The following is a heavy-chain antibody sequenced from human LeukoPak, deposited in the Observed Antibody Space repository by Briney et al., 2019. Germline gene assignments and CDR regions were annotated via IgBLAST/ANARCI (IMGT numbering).Heavy chain of an antibody. J-gene: IGHJ4*02. Sequence: PGGSLRLSCAVTGFAFNMFAIDWVRQAAGKGLEWVSGLSRGGSSTNYADSVKGRFTISRDNSQNSVFLQMNRLRPEDTAVYYCAREQRIRHCSEGVCTEGYYFDYWGQGTLVTVSS. V-gene: IGHV3-23*01. CDR2: LSRGGSST. CDR1: GFAFNMFA. D-gene: IGHD2-15*01. CDR3: AREQRIRHCSEGVCTEGYYFDY.